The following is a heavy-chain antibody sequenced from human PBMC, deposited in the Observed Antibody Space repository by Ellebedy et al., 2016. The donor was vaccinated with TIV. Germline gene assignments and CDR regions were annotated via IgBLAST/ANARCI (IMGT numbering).Heavy chain of an antibody. J-gene: IGHJ4*02. V-gene: IGHV1-46*01. CDR3: ARASGRAVTAKNDY. CDR1: GYTFSSYH. Sequence: AASVKVSCKASGYTFSSYHMYWVRQAPGQGLEWMGIINPSGGSTEYAPKFQGRLTMTRDTSTSTVYMELRSLGSDDTAVYYCARASGRAVTAKNDYWGQGTLVTVSS. D-gene: IGHD4-17*01. CDR2: INPSGGST.